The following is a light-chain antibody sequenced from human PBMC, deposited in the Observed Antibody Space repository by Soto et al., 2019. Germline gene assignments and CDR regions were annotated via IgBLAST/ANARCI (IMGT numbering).Light chain of an antibody. Sequence: EIVMTQSPATLSVSPGERATLSCRASQSVSSNLAWNQQKPGQAPRLLIYGASTRATGIPARFSGSGSGTEFTLTISSLQSEDFAVYYCQQYNNWRSITFGQGTRLEIK. V-gene: IGKV3-15*01. CDR2: GAS. CDR3: QQYNNWRSIT. CDR1: QSVSSN. J-gene: IGKJ5*01.